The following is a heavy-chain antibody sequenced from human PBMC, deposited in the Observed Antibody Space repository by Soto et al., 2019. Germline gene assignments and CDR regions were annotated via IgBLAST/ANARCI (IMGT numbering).Heavy chain of an antibody. CDR1: GGTFSSYA. CDR2: IIPIFGTA. J-gene: IGHJ6*02. D-gene: IGHD2-2*01. Sequence: QVQLVQSGAEVKKPGSSVKVSCKASGGTFSSYAISWVRQAPGQGLEWMGGIIPIFGTANYAQKFQGRVTITADESTSTDDMELSSLRSEDTAVYLCARHVPAAGYYYGMDVWGQGTTVTVSS. V-gene: IGHV1-69*12. CDR3: ARHVPAAGYYYGMDV.